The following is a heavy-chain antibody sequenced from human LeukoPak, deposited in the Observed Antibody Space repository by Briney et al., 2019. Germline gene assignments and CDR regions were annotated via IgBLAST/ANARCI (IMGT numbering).Heavy chain of an antibody. D-gene: IGHD6-13*01. J-gene: IGHJ6*02. CDR1: GYTFTSYD. Sequence: VASVKVSCKASGYTFTSYDINWVRQATGQGLEWMGWMNPNSGNTGYAQKFQGRVTMTRNTSISTAYMELSSLRSEDTAVYYCARGPPSRIAAASSCYYGMDVWGQGTTVTVSS. V-gene: IGHV1-8*01. CDR2: MNPNSGNT. CDR3: ARGPPSRIAAASSCYYGMDV.